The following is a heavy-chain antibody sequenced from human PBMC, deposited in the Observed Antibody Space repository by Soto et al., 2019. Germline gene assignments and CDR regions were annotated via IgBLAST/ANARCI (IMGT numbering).Heavy chain of an antibody. Sequence: QIQLVQSGVEVKKPGASVKVSCRASGYSFTGYALAWVRQAPGQGLEWVGWISTYNSNTNYAQKFHGRVTMTTDTSTTTAHMELRNMRSDDTAVYYCARVSYDILTGYYAHHFDYWGQGTLVTVSS. CDR1: GYSFTGYA. CDR3: ARVSYDILTGYYAHHFDY. CDR2: ISTYNSNT. V-gene: IGHV1-18*01. J-gene: IGHJ4*02. D-gene: IGHD3-9*01.